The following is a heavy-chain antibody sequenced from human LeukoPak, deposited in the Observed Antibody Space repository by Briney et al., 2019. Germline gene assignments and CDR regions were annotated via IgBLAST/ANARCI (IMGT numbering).Heavy chain of an antibody. CDR1: GFTVSSNY. Sequence: GGSLRLSCAASGFTVSSNYMSWVRQAPGKGLEWVSVIYSGGSTYYADSVKGRFTISRDNSKNTLYLQMNSLRADDTAVYYCAKDRTTVVTLDAFDIWGQGTMVTVSS. CDR2: IYSGGST. D-gene: IGHD4-23*01. CDR3: AKDRTTVVTLDAFDI. J-gene: IGHJ3*02. V-gene: IGHV3-53*01.